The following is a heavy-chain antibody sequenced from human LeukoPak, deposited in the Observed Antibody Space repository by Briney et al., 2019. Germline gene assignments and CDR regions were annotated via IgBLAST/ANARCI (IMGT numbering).Heavy chain of an antibody. J-gene: IGHJ5*02. CDR3: ARGDGSYPQGFDP. CDR2: IYHSGST. CDR1: GYSISSGYY. D-gene: IGHD1-26*01. V-gene: IGHV4-38-2*02. Sequence: NPSETLSLTCTVSGYSISSGYYWGWIRQPPGKGLEWIGSIYHSGSTYYNPSLKSRVTISVDTSKNQFSLKLSSVTAADTAVYYCARGDGSYPQGFDPWGQGTLVTVSS.